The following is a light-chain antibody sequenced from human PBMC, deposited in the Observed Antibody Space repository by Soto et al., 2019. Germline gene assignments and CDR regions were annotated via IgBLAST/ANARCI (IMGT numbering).Light chain of an antibody. CDR1: SSDVCGYNY. CDR2: DVS. V-gene: IGLV2-14*01. J-gene: IGLJ2*01. CDR3: SSYTSSITLV. Sequence: QSALTQPASVSGFPGQSITISCTGTSSDVCGYNYVSWYQQYPGKAPKLMIYDVSNRPSGVSNRFSGSKSGNTASLTISGLQAEDEAEYYCSSYTSSITLVFAGGTKLTVL.